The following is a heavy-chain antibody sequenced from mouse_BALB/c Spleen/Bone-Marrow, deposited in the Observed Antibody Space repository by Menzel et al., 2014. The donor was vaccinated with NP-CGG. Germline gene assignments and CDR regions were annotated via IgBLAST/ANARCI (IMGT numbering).Heavy chain of an antibody. J-gene: IGHJ1*01. Sequence: VKLMESGPGLVAPSQSLSITCTVSGFSLKNYGVHWVRQPPGKGLEWLGVIGTGRGTNYNSALMSRLSISKDNSKSQVCLKMNSLQTDDTAMYYCARDRAYGNWYFDVWGAGTTVTVSS. V-gene: IGHV2-9*02. CDR3: ARDRAYGNWYFDV. D-gene: IGHD2-1*01. CDR2: IGTGRGT. CDR1: GFSLKNYG.